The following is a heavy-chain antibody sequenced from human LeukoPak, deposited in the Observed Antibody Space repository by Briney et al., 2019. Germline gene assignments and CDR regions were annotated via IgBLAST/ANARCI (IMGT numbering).Heavy chain of an antibody. J-gene: IGHJ4*02. CDR1: GFTFSSYA. CDR3: ARSSIAFFFDY. CDR2: ISSNGGST. D-gene: IGHD2/OR15-2a*01. V-gene: IGHV3-64*01. Sequence: GGSLRLSCAASGFTFSSYAMHWVRQAPGKGLEYVSAISSNGGSTYYANSVKGRFTISRDNSKNTLYLQMGSLRAEDMAVHYCARSSIAFFFDYWGQGTLVTVSS.